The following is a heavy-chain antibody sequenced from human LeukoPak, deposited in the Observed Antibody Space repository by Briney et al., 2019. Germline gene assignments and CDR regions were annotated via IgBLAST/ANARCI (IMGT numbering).Heavy chain of an antibody. CDR3: ARDTGPLDY. CDR1: GGSLSSYY. J-gene: IGHJ4*02. D-gene: IGHD1-14*01. CDR2: IYYSGST. Sequence: SETLSLTCTVSGGSLSSYYWSWIRQPPGKGLEWIGYIYYSGSTNYNPSLKSRVTISVDTSKNQFSLKLSSVTAADTAVYYCARDTGPLDYWGQGTLVTVSS. V-gene: IGHV4-59*01.